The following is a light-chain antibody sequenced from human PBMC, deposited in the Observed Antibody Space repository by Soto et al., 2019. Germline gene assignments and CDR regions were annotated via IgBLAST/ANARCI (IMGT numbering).Light chain of an antibody. J-gene: IGKJ1*01. CDR2: KAS. CDR1: QTISSW. V-gene: IGKV1-5*03. Sequence: DIQMTQSPSTLSGSVGDRVTITCRASQTISSWLAWYQQKPGKAPKLLIYKASTLKIGVPSRFSGSGSGTEFTLTMSSLQPDDFATYYCQHYNSYSEAFGQGTKVEL. CDR3: QHYNSYSEA.